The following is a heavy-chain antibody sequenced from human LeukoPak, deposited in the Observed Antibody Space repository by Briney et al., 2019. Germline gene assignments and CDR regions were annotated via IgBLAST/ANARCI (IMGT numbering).Heavy chain of an antibody. D-gene: IGHD3-22*01. CDR1: GFTFSSYS. V-gene: IGHV3-21*01. CDR3: ARDYYDSSGYRY. CDR2: ISSSSGYI. Sequence: PGGSLRLSCAASGFTFSSYSMNWVRQAPGKGLEWVSSISSSSGYIYYADSVKGRFTISRDNAKNSLYLQMNSLRAEDTAVYYCARDYYDSSGYRYWGQGTLVTVSP. J-gene: IGHJ4*02.